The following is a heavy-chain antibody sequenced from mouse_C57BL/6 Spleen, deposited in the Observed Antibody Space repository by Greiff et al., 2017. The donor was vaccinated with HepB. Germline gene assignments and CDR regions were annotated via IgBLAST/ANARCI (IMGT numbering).Heavy chain of an antibody. V-gene: IGHV1-55*01. CDR2: IYPGSGST. Sequence: VQLQQPGAELVKPGASVKMSCKASGYTFTSYWITWVKQRPGQGLEWIGDIYPGSGSTNYNEKFKSKATLTVDTSSSTAYMQLSSLTSEDSAVYYRARGGAVVGAMDYWGQRTSVTVSS. J-gene: IGHJ4*01. D-gene: IGHD1-1*01. CDR1: GYTFTSYW. CDR3: ARGGAVVGAMDY.